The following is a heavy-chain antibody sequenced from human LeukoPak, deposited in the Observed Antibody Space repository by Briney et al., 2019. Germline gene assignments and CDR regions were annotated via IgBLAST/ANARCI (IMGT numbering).Heavy chain of an antibody. CDR1: GFTFSSYV. CDR3: AKVFNHPELRYFDWTRGYFDY. Sequence: PGGSLRLSCAASGFTFSSYVMSWLCQAPGKGLEGVSAISGSGGSSYYAVSVKGRFTISRDNSKNTLYLQMNRLRAEDTAVYYCAKVFNHPELRYFDWTRGYFDYWGQGTLVTVSS. V-gene: IGHV3-23*01. J-gene: IGHJ4*02. D-gene: IGHD3-9*01. CDR2: ISGSGGSS.